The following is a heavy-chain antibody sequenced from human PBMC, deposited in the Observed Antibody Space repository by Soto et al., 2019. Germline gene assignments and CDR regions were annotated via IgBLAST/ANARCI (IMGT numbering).Heavy chain of an antibody. Sequence: GGSLRLSCAASGFTFSSYGMHWVRQAPGKGLEWVAVISYDGSNKYYADSVKGRFTISRDNSKNTLYLQMNSLRAEDTAVYYCAREPYTYYYDSSGYYPYYFDYWGQGTLVTVSS. CDR2: ISYDGSNK. V-gene: IGHV3-30*03. CDR3: AREPYTYYYDSSGYYPYYFDY. D-gene: IGHD3-22*01. J-gene: IGHJ4*02. CDR1: GFTFSSYG.